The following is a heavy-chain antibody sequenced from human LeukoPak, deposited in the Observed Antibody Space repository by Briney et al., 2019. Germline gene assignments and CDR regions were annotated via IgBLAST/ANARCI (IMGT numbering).Heavy chain of an antibody. Sequence: GGSLRLSCAASGFTFDDYAMHWVRQAPGKGLEWVSGISWNSGSIGYADSVKGRFTISRDNAKNSLYLQMNSLRAEDTALYYCAKESGSSGWYRGFRYYYHGMDVWGQGTTVTVSS. CDR2: ISWNSGSI. CDR1: GFTFDDYA. V-gene: IGHV3-9*01. CDR3: AKESGSSGWYRGFRYYYHGMDV. J-gene: IGHJ6*02. D-gene: IGHD6-19*01.